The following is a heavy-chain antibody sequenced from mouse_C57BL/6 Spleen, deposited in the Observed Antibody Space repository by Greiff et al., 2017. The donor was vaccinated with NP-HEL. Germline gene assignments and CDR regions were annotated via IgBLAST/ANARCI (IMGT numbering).Heavy chain of an antibody. CDR3: ARSGTYYFDY. J-gene: IGHJ2*01. D-gene: IGHD4-1*01. Sequence: QVQLQQSGAELVKPGASVKISCKASGYAFSSYWMNWVKQRPGTGLEWIGQIYPGDGDPNSNGKFKGKATLTADKSSSTAYMQLSSLTSEDSAVYFCARSGTYYFDYWGQGTTLTVSS. V-gene: IGHV1-80*01. CDR1: GYAFSSYW. CDR2: IYPGDGDP.